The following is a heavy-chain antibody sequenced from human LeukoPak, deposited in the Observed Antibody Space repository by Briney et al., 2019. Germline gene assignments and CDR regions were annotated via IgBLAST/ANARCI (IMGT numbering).Heavy chain of an antibody. CDR1: GFTFSSYG. CDR2: IWSDGSDK. Sequence: PGGSLRLSCAASGFTFSSYGMHWVRQAPGKGLEWVAIIWSDGSDKYYADSVKGRSTISRDNSKNTLYLQMNSLRAEDTAVYYCARRGSGSYHFDYWGQGTLVAVSS. D-gene: IGHD1-26*01. J-gene: IGHJ4*02. CDR3: ARRGSGSYHFDY. V-gene: IGHV3-33*01.